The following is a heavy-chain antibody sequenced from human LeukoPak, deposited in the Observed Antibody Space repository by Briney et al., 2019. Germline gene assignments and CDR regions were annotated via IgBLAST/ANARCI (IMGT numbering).Heavy chain of an antibody. CDR2: IYCSGST. Sequence: SETLSLTCTVSGGSISSSSYYWGWIRQPPGKGLEWIGSIYCSGSTYYNPSLKSRVTISVDTSKNQFSLKLTSMTAADTAVYYCAREADIVVVVAAHPFDYWGQGTLVTVSS. V-gene: IGHV4-39*07. D-gene: IGHD2-15*01. J-gene: IGHJ4*02. CDR3: AREADIVVVVAAHPFDY. CDR1: GGSISSSSYY.